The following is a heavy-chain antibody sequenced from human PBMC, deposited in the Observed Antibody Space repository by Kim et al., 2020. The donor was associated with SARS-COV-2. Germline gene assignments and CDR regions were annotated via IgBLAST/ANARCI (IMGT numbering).Heavy chain of an antibody. J-gene: IGHJ4*02. CDR3: AKWRILWFGENLFDY. D-gene: IGHD3-10*01. Sequence: DSVKGPFTISRDNSKNTLYLQMNSLRAEDTAVYYCAKWRILWFGENLFDYWGQGTLVTVSS. V-gene: IGHV3-23*01.